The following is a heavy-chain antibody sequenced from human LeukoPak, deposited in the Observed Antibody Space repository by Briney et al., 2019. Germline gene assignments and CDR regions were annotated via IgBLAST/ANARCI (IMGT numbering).Heavy chain of an antibody. V-gene: IGHV3-23*01. CDR3: ARQVGFCSDSTCYFDY. J-gene: IGHJ4*02. CDR2: ISGSGDST. CDR1: GFPFSSYV. D-gene: IGHD3-22*01. Sequence: GGSLRLSCAASGFPFSSYVMRWVRQGPGKGLQWVSAISGSGDSTDHADSVKGRFTISRDNSKNILFLQMSSLRADDTAIYYCARQVGFCSDSTCYFDYWGQGALVTVSS.